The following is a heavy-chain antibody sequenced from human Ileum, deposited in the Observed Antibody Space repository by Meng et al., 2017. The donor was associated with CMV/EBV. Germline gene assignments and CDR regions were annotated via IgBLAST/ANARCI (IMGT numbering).Heavy chain of an antibody. CDR2: ISAKDGYT. CDR3: ARAGAELTAHLDF. V-gene: IGHV1-18*01. Sequence: QGPLVQSGGVVKRPGASVKVSRKASGYAFTIFGISWVRQAPGQGLEWMGWISAKDGYTKYAQQFHDRVTMTTDTSTSTAYMELRSLRSDDTAVYYCARAGAELTAHLDFWGQGTLVTVSS. D-gene: IGHD1-26*01. CDR1: GYAFTIFG. J-gene: IGHJ4*02.